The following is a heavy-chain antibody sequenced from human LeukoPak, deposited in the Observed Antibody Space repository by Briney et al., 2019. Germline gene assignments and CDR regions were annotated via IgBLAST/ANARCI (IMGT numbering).Heavy chain of an antibody. CDR2: IYYSGST. CDR1: GGSISSYY. CDR3: ARVRPLITMVRGVISH. Sequence: KPSETLSLTCTVSGGSISSYYWSWIRQPPGKGLEWIGYIYYSGSTNYNPSLKSRVTISVDTSKNQFSLKLSSVTAADTAVYYCARVRPLITMVRGVISHWGQGTLVTVSS. J-gene: IGHJ4*02. V-gene: IGHV4-59*12. D-gene: IGHD3-10*01.